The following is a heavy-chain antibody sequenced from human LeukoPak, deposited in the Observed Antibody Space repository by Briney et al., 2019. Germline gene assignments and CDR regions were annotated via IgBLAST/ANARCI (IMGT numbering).Heavy chain of an antibody. J-gene: IGHJ5*02. CDR1: GYTFTSYA. CDR3: ARDPYYGSGSYYEYDNWFDP. CDR2: INTNTGNP. D-gene: IGHD3-10*01. V-gene: IGHV7-4-1*02. Sequence: ASVKVSCKASGYTFTSYAMNWVRQAPGQGLEWMGWINTNTGNPTYAQGFTGRFVFSLDTSVSTAYLQISSLKAEDTAVYYCARDPYYGSGSYYEYDNWFDPWGQGTLVIVSS.